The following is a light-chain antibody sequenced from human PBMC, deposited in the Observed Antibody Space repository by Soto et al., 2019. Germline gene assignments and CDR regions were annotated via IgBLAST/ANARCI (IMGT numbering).Light chain of an antibody. J-gene: IGKJ3*01. CDR3: QHSYNTPFT. Sequence: DIQMTKSPSSLSAAVGDTVTITCRASQSVNTYLNGYQQKPGKAPKLLIYPASSLQSGVPSTLRGSGSGTEFTLTISSLQPEDFATYYCQHSYNTPFTFGPATKVHIK. V-gene: IGKV1-39*01. CDR1: QSVNTY. CDR2: PAS.